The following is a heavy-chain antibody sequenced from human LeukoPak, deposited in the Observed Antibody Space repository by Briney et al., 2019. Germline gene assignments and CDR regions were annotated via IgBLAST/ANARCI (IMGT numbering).Heavy chain of an antibody. CDR3: ARLSRRGDYGDY. J-gene: IGHJ4*02. V-gene: IGHV1-69*06. D-gene: IGHD4-17*01. CDR2: IIPIFGTA. CDR1: GGTFSSYA. Sequence: GASVKVSCKASGGTFSSYAISWVRQAPGQGLEWMGGIIPIFGTANYAQKFQGRVTITADKSTSTAYMELRSLRSDDTAVYYCARLSRRGDYGDYWGQGTLVTVSS.